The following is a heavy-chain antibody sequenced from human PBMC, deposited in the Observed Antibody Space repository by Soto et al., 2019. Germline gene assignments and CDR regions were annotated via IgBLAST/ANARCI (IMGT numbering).Heavy chain of an antibody. J-gene: IGHJ4*02. CDR2: IFYSGST. CDR3: ARGSPVRANWNFDY. D-gene: IGHD1-20*01. Sequence: SETLSLTCIVSGGSISSYYWSWIRQPPGRGLEWIGYIFYSGSTNYNPSLKSRVTISVDTSKNQFSLKLSSVTAADTAAYYCARGSPVRANWNFDYWGQGTLVTVSS. V-gene: IGHV4-59*01. CDR1: GGSISSYY.